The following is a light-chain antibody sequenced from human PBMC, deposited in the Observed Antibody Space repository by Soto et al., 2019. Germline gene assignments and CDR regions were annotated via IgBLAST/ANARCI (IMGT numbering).Light chain of an antibody. Sequence: EIVLTQSPGTLSLSPGEGATLSCRASQSVSSSYLAWYQQKPGQAPRLLIYGASSRATGIPHRFSGSGSGTDFTLTINRLEPEDFAVYFCQQYGTSPYTFGQGTKLEIK. CDR2: GAS. CDR1: QSVSSSY. CDR3: QQYGTSPYT. V-gene: IGKV3-20*01. J-gene: IGKJ2*01.